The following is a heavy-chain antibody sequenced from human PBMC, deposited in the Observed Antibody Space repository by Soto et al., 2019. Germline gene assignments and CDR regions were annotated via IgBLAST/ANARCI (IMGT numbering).Heavy chain of an antibody. V-gene: IGHV4-39*01. J-gene: IGHJ4*02. D-gene: IGHD4-17*01. CDR2: IYYSGNT. CDR1: GGSISSSSYY. Sequence: SETLSLTCTVSGGSISSSSYYWGWIRQPPGKGLEWIGSIYYSGNTYYNPSLKSRVTISVDTAKNQFSLKLSSVTAADTAVYYCARSPPIGDYENFDYWGQGTPVTVSS. CDR3: ARSPPIGDYENFDY.